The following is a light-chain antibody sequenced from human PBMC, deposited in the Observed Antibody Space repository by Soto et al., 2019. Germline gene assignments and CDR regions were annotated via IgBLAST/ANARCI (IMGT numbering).Light chain of an antibody. CDR2: DAS. Sequence: DIQMTQSPSTLSASVGDRVTITCRASQSISSWLAWYQQKPGKAPKLLIYDASSLESGVPSRFGGSGSGTEFTLTISSLQPDDFATYYCQQYNIYSVTFGQGTKLEIK. CDR1: QSISSW. V-gene: IGKV1-5*01. CDR3: QQYNIYSVT. J-gene: IGKJ2*01.